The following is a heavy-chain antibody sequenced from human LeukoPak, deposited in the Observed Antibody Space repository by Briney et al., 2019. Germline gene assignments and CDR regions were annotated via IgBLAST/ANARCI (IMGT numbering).Heavy chain of an antibody. CDR2: INHSGST. V-gene: IGHV4-34*01. J-gene: IGHJ4*02. Sequence: SSETLSLTCAVYGGSFSGYYWSWIRQPPGKGLEWIGEINHSGSTNYNPSLKSRVTISVDTSKNQFSLKLSSVTAADTAVHYCASSVVPAAQTQSDYWGQGTLVTVSS. CDR1: GGSFSGYY. D-gene: IGHD2-2*01. CDR3: ASSVVPAAQTQSDY.